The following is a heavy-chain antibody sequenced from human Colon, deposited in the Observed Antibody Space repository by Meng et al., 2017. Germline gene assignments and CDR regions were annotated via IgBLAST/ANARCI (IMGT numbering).Heavy chain of an antibody. CDR2: INRGGENT. CDR1: GFSFSNYG. D-gene: IGHD6-19*01. V-gene: IGHV3-23*01. CDR3: AKDLGYSDGWTTPTNDDY. J-gene: IGHJ4*01. Sequence: GESLKISCAASGFSFSNYGMYWVRQAPGKGLEWVSTINRGGENTHYADSVKGRFTISRDNSKNTLYLQMNSLRVEDTAIYYCAKDLGYSDGWTTPTNDDYWGQGKLVNGAS.